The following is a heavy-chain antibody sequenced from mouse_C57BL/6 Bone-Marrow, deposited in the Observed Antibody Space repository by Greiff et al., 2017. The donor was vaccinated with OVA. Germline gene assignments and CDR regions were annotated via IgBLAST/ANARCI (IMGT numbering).Heavy chain of an antibody. V-gene: IGHV5-4*01. CDR3: ARDDYDGYYFDY. CDR2: ISDGGSYT. D-gene: IGHD2-4*01. J-gene: IGHJ2*01. Sequence: EVQGVESGGGLVKPGGSLKLSCAASGFTFSSYAMSWVRQTPEKRLEWVATISDGGSYTYYPDNVKGRFTISRDNAKNNLYLQMSHLKSEDTAMYYCARDDYDGYYFDYWGQGTTLPVSS. CDR1: GFTFSSYA.